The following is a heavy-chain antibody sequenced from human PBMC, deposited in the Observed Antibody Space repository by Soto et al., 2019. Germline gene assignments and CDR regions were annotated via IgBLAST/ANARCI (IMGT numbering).Heavy chain of an antibody. Sequence: GGSLRLSCSASGFAFSSYNMHWVRQAPGKGLERVSTITSTGGTAFYADSVKGRFTISRNNSKNTLYLQMSSLRAEDTAIYYCVKESSQHYSYYHGMDVWGQGTTVTVSS. CDR3: VKESSQHYSYYHGMDV. CDR2: ITSTGGTA. J-gene: IGHJ6*02. CDR1: GFAFSSYN. D-gene: IGHD6-19*01. V-gene: IGHV3-64D*06.